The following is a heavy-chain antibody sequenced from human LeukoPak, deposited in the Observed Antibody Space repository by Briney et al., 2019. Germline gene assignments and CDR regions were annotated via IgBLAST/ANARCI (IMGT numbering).Heavy chain of an antibody. Sequence: PSETLSLTCVGSGGSISSSNYYWGWIRQPPGKGLEWIGSIYYSGSTYYNPSLKTRVTVSVDTSKNQFSLKVSSVTAADTAVYYWASARVVAATHWIDSWGQGTLVIVSS. V-gene: IGHV4-39*01. J-gene: IGHJ5*01. CDR3: ASARVVAATHWIDS. D-gene: IGHD2-15*01. CDR1: GGSISSSNYY. CDR2: IYYSGST.